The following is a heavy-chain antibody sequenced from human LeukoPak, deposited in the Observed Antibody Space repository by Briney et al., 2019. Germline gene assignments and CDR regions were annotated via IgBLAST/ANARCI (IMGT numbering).Heavy chain of an antibody. CDR3: AKDIRYRSGYSYGSFDY. V-gene: IGHV3-43*01. J-gene: IGHJ4*02. D-gene: IGHD5-18*01. Sequence: PGGSLRLSCAASGFTFDDYTMHWVRHAPGKGLEWVSLISWDGDNTYYADSVKGRFTISRDNRANSLHLQMNSLRREDTALYYCAKDIRYRSGYSYGSFDYWGQGTLVTVSS. CDR2: ISWDGDNT. CDR1: GFTFDDYT.